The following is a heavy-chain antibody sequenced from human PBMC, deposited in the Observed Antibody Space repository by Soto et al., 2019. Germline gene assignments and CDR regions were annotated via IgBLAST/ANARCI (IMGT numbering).Heavy chain of an antibody. CDR2: IQVSGDT. CDR1: GVSISSGGHY. CDR3: VRDTSWSRPY. D-gene: IGHD2-15*01. J-gene: IGHJ4*02. Sequence: SETLSLTCTVSGVSISSGGHYWSWIRQTPGKGLEWVGYIQVSGDTFYNPTLEGRVSMSVDTSNNQFSLDLISATAADTAVYYCVRDTSWSRPYWGQGTLVTVSS. V-gene: IGHV4-30-4*01.